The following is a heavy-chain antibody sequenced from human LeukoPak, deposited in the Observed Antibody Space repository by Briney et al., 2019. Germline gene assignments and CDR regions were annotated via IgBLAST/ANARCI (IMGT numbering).Heavy chain of an antibody. CDR2: IYYSGST. Sequence: SETLSLTCTVSGGSIGSYYWGWIRQPPGKGLEWIGSIYYSGSTYYNPSLKSRVTISVDTSKNQFSLKLSSVTAADTAVYYCARGIGPYDYVWGSYRWGTFDYWGQGTLVTVSS. D-gene: IGHD3-16*02. J-gene: IGHJ4*02. CDR3: ARGIGPYDYVWGSYRWGTFDY. CDR1: GGSIGSYY. V-gene: IGHV4-39*07.